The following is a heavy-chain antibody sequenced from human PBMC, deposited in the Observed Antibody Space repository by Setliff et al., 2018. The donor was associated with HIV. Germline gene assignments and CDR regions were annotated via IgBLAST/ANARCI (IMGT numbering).Heavy chain of an antibody. Sequence: WASVKVSCKASGYTFTGYFIHWVRQAPGQGLEWMGRINPNSGGTNYAQKFQGRVTMTRDTSISTAHMELSRLRSDDTAVYYCATKVHCTNGVCLDAFDTWGQGTMVTVSS. CDR1: GYTFTGYF. V-gene: IGHV1-2*06. CDR3: ATKVHCTNGVCLDAFDT. J-gene: IGHJ3*02. D-gene: IGHD2-8*01. CDR2: INPNSGGT.